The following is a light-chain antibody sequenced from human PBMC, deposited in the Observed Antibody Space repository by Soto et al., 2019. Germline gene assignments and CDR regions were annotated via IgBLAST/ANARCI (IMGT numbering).Light chain of an antibody. Sequence: IIMTQSPATLSVSAGERATISCRASQSVSSNLAWYQQRRGQAPRLLIHGASTRATGIPARFSGSGSGAEFTLPISSLQSEDFAVYYCQQYYKWPITFGQGTKAEIK. CDR1: QSVSSN. J-gene: IGKJ1*01. V-gene: IGKV3-15*01. CDR2: GAS. CDR3: QQYYKWPIT.